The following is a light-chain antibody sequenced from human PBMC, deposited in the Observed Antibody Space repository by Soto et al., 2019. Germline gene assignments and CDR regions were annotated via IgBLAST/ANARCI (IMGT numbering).Light chain of an antibody. CDR3: QQYGTSLMYT. V-gene: IGKV3-20*01. CDR2: GAS. CDR1: QSASSSY. J-gene: IGKJ2*01. Sequence: EIVLTQSPGNLSLSPGERATLSCRASQSASSSYLAWYQQKPGQAPRLLIHGASSRATGIPDRFSGSGSGTDFTLTISRLEPEDFAVYYCQQYGTSLMYTFGQGTKLEIK.